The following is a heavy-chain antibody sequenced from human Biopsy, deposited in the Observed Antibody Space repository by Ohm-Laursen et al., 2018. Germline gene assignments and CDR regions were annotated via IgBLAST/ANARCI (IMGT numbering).Heavy chain of an antibody. V-gene: IGHV3-23*01. Sequence: SLRLSCAASGFTFSRYAMSWVRQAPGKGLEWVSAISGSGRTYYADSVTGRFTISRDNSKNTLYLQINTLTLEDTAFYYCARGLSSGWYGYFDVWGRGTLVTVSS. J-gene: IGHJ2*01. D-gene: IGHD6-19*01. CDR1: GFTFSRYA. CDR2: ISGSGRT. CDR3: ARGLSSGWYGYFDV.